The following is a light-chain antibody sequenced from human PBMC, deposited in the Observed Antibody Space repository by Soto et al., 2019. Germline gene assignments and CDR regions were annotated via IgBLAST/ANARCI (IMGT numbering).Light chain of an antibody. V-gene: IGKV1-5*03. CDR2: KAS. Sequence: DLQMAQSPSPLSASVGDRVTITCRASQSISSWLAWYQQRPGKAPKLLIYKASSLESGVPSRFSGSGSGTEFTLTISSLQPDDFATYFCQQYNNYPYTFGQGTKLEIK. J-gene: IGKJ2*01. CDR3: QQYNNYPYT. CDR1: QSISSW.